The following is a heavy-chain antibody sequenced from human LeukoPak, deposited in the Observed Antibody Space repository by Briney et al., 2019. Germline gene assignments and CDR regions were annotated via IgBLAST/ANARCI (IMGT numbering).Heavy chain of an antibody. D-gene: IGHD1-26*01. J-gene: IGHJ5*02. V-gene: IGHV4-4*07. CDR1: GGSISSYY. Sequence: SETLSLTCTVSGGSISSYYWSWIRQPAGKGLEWIGRIYTSGSTNYNPSLKSRVTMSVDTSKNQFSLKLSSVTAADTAVYYCARGLLGGWELQYWFDPWGQGTLVTVSS. CDR2: IYTSGST. CDR3: ARGLLGGWELQYWFDP.